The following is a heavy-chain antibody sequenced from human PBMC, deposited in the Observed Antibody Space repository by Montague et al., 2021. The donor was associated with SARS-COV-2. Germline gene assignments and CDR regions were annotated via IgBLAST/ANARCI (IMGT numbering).Heavy chain of an antibody. V-gene: IGHV4-39*07. Sequence: SETLSLTCSVSGGPISSSSYYWGWIRQPPGKGLEWIGNIYHTGSTYYNPSLKSRPTIFVDTSNSQFSLKLTSVTAADTAVYYCARQFRYYECRADYWGQGTLVSVSS. CDR2: IYHTGST. CDR3: ARQFRYYECRADY. D-gene: IGHD3-9*01. J-gene: IGHJ4*02. CDR1: GGPISSSSYY.